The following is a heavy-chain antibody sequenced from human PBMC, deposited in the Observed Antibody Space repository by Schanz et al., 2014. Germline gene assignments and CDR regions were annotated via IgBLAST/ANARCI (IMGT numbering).Heavy chain of an antibody. Sequence: QAQLVESGGGVVQPGRSLRLSCVASGFTFSSYAVFWVRQAPGKGLEWVAILWHDGSKKYYADSVKGRFTISRDNSKNTLYLQMNSLRPEDTAVYYCAKYRGYYRVSGSYRELEYWGQGTLVTVSS. CDR1: GFTFSSYA. J-gene: IGHJ4*02. D-gene: IGHD3-10*01. V-gene: IGHV3-33*06. CDR3: AKYRGYYRVSGSYRELEY. CDR2: LWHDGSKK.